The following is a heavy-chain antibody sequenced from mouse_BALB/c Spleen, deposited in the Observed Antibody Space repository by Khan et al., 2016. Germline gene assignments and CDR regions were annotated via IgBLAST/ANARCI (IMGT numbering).Heavy chain of an antibody. CDR3: STWFAY. Sequence: EVKLEESGGGLVQPGGSMKLSCVASGFTFSNYWMNWVRQSPEKGLEWVAEIRLKSNNFATHYAESVKGRFTISRDESKSSVYLQMNNLRAEDSGIYYCSTWFAYWGQGTLVTVSA. CDR2: IRLKSNNFAT. J-gene: IGHJ3*01. CDR1: GFTFSNYW. V-gene: IGHV6-6*02.